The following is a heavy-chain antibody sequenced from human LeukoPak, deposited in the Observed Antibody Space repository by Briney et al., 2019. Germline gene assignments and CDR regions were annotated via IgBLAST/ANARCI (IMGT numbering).Heavy chain of an antibody. CDR3: ARETTHGAFDI. J-gene: IGHJ3*02. Sequence: SETLSLTCTVSGGSISSYYWSWIRQPPGKGLEWIGYIYYSGSTYYNPSLKSRVTISVDTSKNQFSLKLSSVTAADAAVYYCARETTHGAFDIWGQGTMVTVSS. CDR2: IYYSGST. CDR1: GGSISSYY. D-gene: IGHD2-15*01. V-gene: IGHV4-59*12.